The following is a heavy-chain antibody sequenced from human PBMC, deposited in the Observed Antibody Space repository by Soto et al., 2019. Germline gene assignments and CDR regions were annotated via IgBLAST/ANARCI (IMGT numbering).Heavy chain of an antibody. V-gene: IGHV4-61*01. CDR3: ARDSISSYYYYGMDV. D-gene: IGHD6-13*01. Sequence: PSETLSLTCTVSGGSVSSGSYYWSWIRQPPGKGLEWIGYIYYSGSTNYNPSLKSRVTISVDTSKNQFSLKLSSVTAADTAVYYCARDSISSYYYYGMDVWGQGTTVTVSS. CDR2: IYYSGST. CDR1: GGSVSSGSYY. J-gene: IGHJ6*02.